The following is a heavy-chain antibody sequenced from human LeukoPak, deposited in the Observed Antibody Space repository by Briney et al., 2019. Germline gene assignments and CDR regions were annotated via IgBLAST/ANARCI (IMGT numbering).Heavy chain of an antibody. J-gene: IGHJ4*02. D-gene: IGHD3-22*01. CDR3: AREISGYSDY. Sequence: GASVKVSGKASGYTFTGYYMHWVRQAPGQGLEWMGWINANSGDTKYAQKFQGRVTMTRDTSISTAYMELSRLRSDDTAMYYCAREISGYSDYWGQRTLVTVSS. CDR2: INANSGDT. CDR1: GYTFTGYY. V-gene: IGHV1-2*02.